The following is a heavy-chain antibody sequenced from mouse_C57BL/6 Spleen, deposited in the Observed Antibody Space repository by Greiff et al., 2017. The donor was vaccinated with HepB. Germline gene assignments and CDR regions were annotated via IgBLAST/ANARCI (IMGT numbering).Heavy chain of an antibody. Sequence: VQLQQSGPELVKPGASVKISCKASGYTFTDYYMNWVKQSHGKSLEWIGDINPNNGGTSYNQKFKGKATLTVDKSSSTAYMELRSLTSEDSAVYYCAREGYAMDYWGQGTSVTGSS. CDR2: INPNNGGT. J-gene: IGHJ4*01. CDR1: GYTFTDYY. CDR3: AREGYAMDY. V-gene: IGHV1-26*01.